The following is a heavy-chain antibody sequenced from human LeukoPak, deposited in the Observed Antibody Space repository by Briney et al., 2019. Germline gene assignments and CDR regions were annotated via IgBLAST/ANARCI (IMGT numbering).Heavy chain of an antibody. CDR3: ARSYSSTPQYYYYYYMDV. CDR2: ISSSSSTI. D-gene: IGHD6-13*01. Sequence: GGSLRLSCAASGFTFSSYSMNWVRQAPGKGLERVSYISSSSSTIYYADSVKGRFTISRDNSKNTLYLQMNSLRAEDTAVYYCARSYSSTPQYYYYYYMDVWGKGTTVTVSS. J-gene: IGHJ6*03. V-gene: IGHV3-48*01. CDR1: GFTFSSYS.